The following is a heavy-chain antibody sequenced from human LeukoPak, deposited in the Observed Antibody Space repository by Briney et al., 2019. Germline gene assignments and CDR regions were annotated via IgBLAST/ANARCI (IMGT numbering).Heavy chain of an antibody. CDR1: GGTFSSYA. D-gene: IGHD5-12*01. CDR2: INPSGGST. Sequence: ASVKVSCKASGGTFSSYAISWVRQAPGQGLEWMGIINPSGGSTSYAQKFQGRVTMTRDTSISTAYMELSRLRSDDTAVYYCARDPGYSGYPYYFDYWGQGTLVTVSS. CDR3: ARDPGYSGYPYYFDY. V-gene: IGHV1-46*01. J-gene: IGHJ4*02.